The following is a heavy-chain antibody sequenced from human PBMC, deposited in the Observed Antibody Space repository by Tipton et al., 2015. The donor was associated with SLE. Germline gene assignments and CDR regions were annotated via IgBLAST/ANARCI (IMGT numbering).Heavy chain of an antibody. CDR1: GFTVSSNY. CDR3: ARGGWGSRYFDY. CDR2: LYSGGTT. Sequence: SLRLSCAVSGFTVSSNYNMSWVRQAPGKGLEWVSTLYSGGTTFFADSVRGRFTISRDNSKNTLYLQMNSLRAEDTAVYYCARGGWGSRYFDYWGQGTLVTVSS. D-gene: IGHD7-27*01. V-gene: IGHV3-66*02. J-gene: IGHJ4*02.